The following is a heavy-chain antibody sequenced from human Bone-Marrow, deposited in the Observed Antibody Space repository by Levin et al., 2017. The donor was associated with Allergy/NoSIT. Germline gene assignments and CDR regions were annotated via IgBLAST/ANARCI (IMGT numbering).Heavy chain of an antibody. CDR2: ITYSGTT. CDR1: DVSIRSTSAY. Sequence: GSLRLSCAVSDVSIRSTSAYWGWVRQPPGTGLEWIGTITYSGTTYYNPSLKSRLSITADTSKNQFSLMLTSVTAADTAIYYCARLRVGATRYYYHGMDVWGQGTTVSVSS. J-gene: IGHJ6*02. D-gene: IGHD1-26*01. V-gene: IGHV4-39*07. CDR3: ARLRVGATRYYYHGMDV.